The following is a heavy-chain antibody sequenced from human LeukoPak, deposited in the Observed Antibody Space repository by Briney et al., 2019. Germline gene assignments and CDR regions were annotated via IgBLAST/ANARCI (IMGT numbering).Heavy chain of an antibody. CDR3: ARLRYFDWLHKGAFDI. CDR1: GGSISSSNYY. D-gene: IGHD3-9*01. CDR2: INHSGST. J-gene: IGHJ3*02. V-gene: IGHV4-39*07. Sequence: SETLSLTCTVSGGSISSSNYYWSWIRQPPGKGLEWIGEINHSGSTNYNPSLKSRVTISVDTSKNQFSLKLSSVTAADTAVYYCARLRYFDWLHKGAFDIWGQGTMVTVSS.